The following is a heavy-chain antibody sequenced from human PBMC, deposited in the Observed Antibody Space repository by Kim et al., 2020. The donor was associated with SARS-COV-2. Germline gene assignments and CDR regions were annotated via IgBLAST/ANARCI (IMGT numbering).Heavy chain of an antibody. CDR3: GRLGNVNCGVVCILNW. CDR2: IPYSGSS. D-gene: IGHD2-21*01. CDR1: GGSISGSACY. Sequence: SETLSLTCTVSGGSISGSACYWSWNRQPPGQELKWKGSIPYSGSSYYNLSLQGRVSVSVDTYKNPFTLRLGSATDAAMAVCACGRLGNVNCGVVCILNW. J-gene: IGHJ5*01. V-gene: IGHV4-39*01.